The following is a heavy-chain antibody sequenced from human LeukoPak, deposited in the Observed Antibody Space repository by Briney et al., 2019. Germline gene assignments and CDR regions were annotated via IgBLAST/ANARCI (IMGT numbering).Heavy chain of an antibody. Sequence: GGSLRLSCTASGFPFSGYYISWVRQAPGTGLEWLANIKGDGSVQDYVDSVKGRFTISRDNAKNSLYLQMSNLRVDDTAVYYCVGQLLRAVWGKGTTVTVSS. CDR2: IKGDGSVQ. CDR1: GFPFSGYY. J-gene: IGHJ6*03. D-gene: IGHD2-2*01. V-gene: IGHV3-7*01. CDR3: VGQLLRAV.